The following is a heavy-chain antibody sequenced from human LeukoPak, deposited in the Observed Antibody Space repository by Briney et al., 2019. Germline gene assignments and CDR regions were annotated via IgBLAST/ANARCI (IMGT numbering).Heavy chain of an antibody. D-gene: IGHD5-18*01. V-gene: IGHV1-2*06. CDR2: INPNSGGT. CDR1: GYTFTGYY. J-gene: IGHJ4*02. Sequence: ASVKVSCKASGYTFTGYYMHWVRQAPGQGLEWMGRINPNSGGTNYAQKFQGRVTMTRDTSISTAYMELSRLRSDDTAVYYCARFGYSRRPFFDYWGQGTLVTVSS. CDR3: ARFGYSRRPFFDY.